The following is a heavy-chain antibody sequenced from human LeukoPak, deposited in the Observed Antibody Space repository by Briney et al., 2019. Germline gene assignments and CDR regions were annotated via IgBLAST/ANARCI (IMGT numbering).Heavy chain of an antibody. J-gene: IGHJ6*03. V-gene: IGHV4-59*01. CDR1: GGSISSYY. CDR3: ARSISDTMIGGFYMDV. Sequence: NPSETLSLTCTVSGGSISSYYWSWIRQPPGKGLEWIGYIYYSGSTNYNPSLKSRVTISVDTSKNQFSLKLSSVTAADTAVYYCARSISDTMIGGFYMDVWGKGTTVTISS. CDR2: IYYSGST. D-gene: IGHD3-22*01.